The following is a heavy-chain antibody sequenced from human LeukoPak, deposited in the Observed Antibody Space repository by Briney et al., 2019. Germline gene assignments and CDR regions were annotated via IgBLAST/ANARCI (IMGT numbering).Heavy chain of an antibody. J-gene: IGHJ5*02. CDR1: GYTFTGYY. CDR2: INPNSGGT. CDR3: ARDYYDSSGYRYTPPPHNWFDP. V-gene: IGHV1-2*06. Sequence: GASVKVSCKASGYTFTGYYMHWVRQAPGQGLEWMGRINPNSGGTNYAQKFQGRVTMTRDTSTSTVYMELSSLRSEDTAVYYCARDYYDSSGYRYTPPPHNWFDPWGQGTLVTVSS. D-gene: IGHD3-22*01.